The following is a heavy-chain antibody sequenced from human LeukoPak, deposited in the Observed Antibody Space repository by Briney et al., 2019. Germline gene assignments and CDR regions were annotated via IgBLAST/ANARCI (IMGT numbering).Heavy chain of an antibody. Sequence: ASVKVSCKASGYTFTGYYMHWVRQAPGQGLEWMGRINPNSGGTNYAQKFQGRVTITTDESTSTAYMELSSLRSEDTAVYYCARETRSVTIFGVVIIEYYFDYWGQGTLVTVS. D-gene: IGHD3-3*01. CDR3: ARETRSVTIFGVVIIEYYFDY. V-gene: IGHV1-2*06. CDR1: GYTFTGYY. CDR2: INPNSGGT. J-gene: IGHJ4*02.